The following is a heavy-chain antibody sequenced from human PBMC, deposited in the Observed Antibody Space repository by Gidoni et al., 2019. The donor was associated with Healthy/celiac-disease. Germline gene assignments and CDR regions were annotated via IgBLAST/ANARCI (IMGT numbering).Heavy chain of an antibody. V-gene: IGHV1-2*02. J-gene: IGHJ6*02. Sequence: QVQLVQSGAEVKKPGASVKVSCKASGYTFTGYYMHWVRQAPGQGLEWMGWINPNSGGTNYAQKFQGRVTMTRDTSISTAYMELSRLRSDDTAVYYCAREERYFDWLSPTSGMDVWGQGTTVTVSS. D-gene: IGHD3-9*01. CDR2: INPNSGGT. CDR3: AREERYFDWLSPTSGMDV. CDR1: GYTFTGYY.